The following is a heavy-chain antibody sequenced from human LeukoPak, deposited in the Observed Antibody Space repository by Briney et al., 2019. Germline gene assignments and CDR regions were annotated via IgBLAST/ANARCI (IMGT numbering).Heavy chain of an antibody. V-gene: IGHV3-30*18. CDR3: AKKKVYCSGGSCYPDAFDI. CDR1: GFTFSSYG. J-gene: IGHJ3*02. CDR2: ISYDGINR. Sequence: PGGSLRLSCAASGFTFSSYGMHWVRQAPGKGLEWVAVISYDGINRYYADCVKGRFTISRDNSKNTLYLQMNSLRAEDTAVYYCAKKKVYCSGGSCYPDAFDIWGQGTMVTVSS. D-gene: IGHD2-15*01.